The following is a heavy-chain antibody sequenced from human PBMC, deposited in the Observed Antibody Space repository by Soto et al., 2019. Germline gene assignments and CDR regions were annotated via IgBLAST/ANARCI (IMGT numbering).Heavy chain of an antibody. CDR3: ASGSPVQY. CDR2: IRSKPDGGTT. Sequence: GGSLRLYCAASGFTFINAWMTWVRQAPGKGLEWVGRIRSKPDGGTTDYAAPVKSRFSISRDDSENTVYLQMDSLKTEDTAVYYCASGSPVQYWGQGTLVTVSS. J-gene: IGHJ1*01. CDR1: GFTFINAW. V-gene: IGHV3-15*01. D-gene: IGHD1-26*01.